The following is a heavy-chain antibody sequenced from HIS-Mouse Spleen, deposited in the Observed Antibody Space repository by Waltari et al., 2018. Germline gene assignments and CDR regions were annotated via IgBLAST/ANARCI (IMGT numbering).Heavy chain of an antibody. CDR2: IYYSGST. CDR3: AREIPYSSSWYDWYFDL. CDR1: GCSISRSRYY. V-gene: IGHV4-39*07. Sequence: QLQLQESGPGLVKPSQNLSPTCPVSGCSISRSRYYWGWTRQPPGKGLEWFGSIYYSGSTYYNPSLKSRVTISVDTSKNQFSLKLSSVTAADTAVYYCAREIPYSSSWYDWYFDLWGRGTLVTVSS. J-gene: IGHJ2*01. D-gene: IGHD6-13*01.